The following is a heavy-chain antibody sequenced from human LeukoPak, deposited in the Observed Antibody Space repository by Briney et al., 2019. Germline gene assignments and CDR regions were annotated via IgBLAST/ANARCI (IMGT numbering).Heavy chain of an antibody. Sequence: SETLSLTCAVYGGSFSGYYWSWIRQPPGKGLEWIGSIFYSGSTYYNPSLKSRVTLSVDTSKNQFSLKLSSVTAADTAVYYCARRGSSWYFDYWGLGALVTVSS. V-gene: IGHV4-34*12. D-gene: IGHD6-13*01. CDR1: GGSFSGYY. J-gene: IGHJ4*02. CDR2: IFYSGST. CDR3: ARRGSSWYFDY.